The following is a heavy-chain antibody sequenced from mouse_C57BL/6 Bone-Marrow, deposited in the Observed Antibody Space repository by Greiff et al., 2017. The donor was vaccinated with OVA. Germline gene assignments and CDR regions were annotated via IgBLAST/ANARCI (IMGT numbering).Heavy chain of an antibody. CDR3: TRWGITTVVASMDY. V-gene: IGHV1-5*01. CDR1: GYTFTSYW. D-gene: IGHD1-1*01. Sequence: EVQLQQSGTVLARPGASVKMSCKTSGYTFTSYWMHWVKQRPGQGLEWIGAIYPGNSDTSYNQKFKGKAKLTAVTSASTAYMELSSLTNEDSAVYYCTRWGITTVVASMDYWGQGTSVTVSS. CDR2: IYPGNSDT. J-gene: IGHJ4*01.